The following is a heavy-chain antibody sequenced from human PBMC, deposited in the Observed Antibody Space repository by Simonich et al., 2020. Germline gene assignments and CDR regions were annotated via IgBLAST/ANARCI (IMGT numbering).Heavy chain of an antibody. Sequence: QLQLQESGPGLVKPSETLSLPCTVSGGSLSSSSYYWGWIRQPPGKGLEWIGSIDYSGSTHYNPALRSRVTISVATSKNQFALKLSSVTAADTAVYYCARHAGFAFDIWGQGTMVTVSS. CDR1: GGSLSSSSYY. CDR3: ARHAGFAFDI. D-gene: IGHD6-13*01. CDR2: IDYSGST. V-gene: IGHV4-39*01. J-gene: IGHJ3*02.